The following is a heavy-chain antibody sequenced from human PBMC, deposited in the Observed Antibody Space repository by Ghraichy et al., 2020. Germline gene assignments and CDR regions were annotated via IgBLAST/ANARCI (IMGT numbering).Heavy chain of an antibody. Sequence: ASVKVSCKASGYTFTSYYMHWVRQAPGQGLEWMGIINPSGGSTSYAQKFQGRVTMTRDTSTSTVYMELSSLRSEDTAVYYCASSAVHLDAFDIWGQGTMVTVSS. J-gene: IGHJ3*02. CDR3: ASSAVHLDAFDI. CDR1: GYTFTSYY. V-gene: IGHV1-46*01. CDR2: INPSGGST.